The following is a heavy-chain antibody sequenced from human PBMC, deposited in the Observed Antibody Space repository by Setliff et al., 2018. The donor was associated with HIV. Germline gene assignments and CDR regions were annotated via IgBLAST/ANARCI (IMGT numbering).Heavy chain of an antibody. V-gene: IGHV1-8*03. J-gene: IGHJ2*01. CDR3: ATGPTMVTSKGFWFFDL. CDR2: MNPNSGHT. D-gene: IGHD4-17*01. Sequence: GASVKVSCKASGYTFTTYDINWVRQATGQGLEWMGWMNPNSGHTGYAQKFQGRVTITSDTSISTAYMELTGLRSEDTAVYYCATGPTMVTSKGFWFFDLWGRGTLVTVSS. CDR1: GYTFTTYD.